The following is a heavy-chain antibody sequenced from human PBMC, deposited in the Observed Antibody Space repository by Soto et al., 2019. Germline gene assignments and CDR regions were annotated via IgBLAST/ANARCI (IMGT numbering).Heavy chain of an antibody. CDR2: ISYDGSNK. CDR3: AKGRDDY. Sequence: QVQLVESGGGVVQPGRSLRLSCAASGFTFSSYGMHWVRQAPGKGLEWVAVISYDGSNKYYADSVKGRFTISRDNSKNTLYLRMNSLRAEDTAVYYCAKGRDDYWGQGTLVTVSS. V-gene: IGHV3-30*18. J-gene: IGHJ4*02. CDR1: GFTFSSYG.